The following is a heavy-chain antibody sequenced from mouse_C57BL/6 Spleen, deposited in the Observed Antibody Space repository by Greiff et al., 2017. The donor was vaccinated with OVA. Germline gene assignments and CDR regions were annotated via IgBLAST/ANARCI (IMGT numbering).Heavy chain of an antibody. J-gene: IGHJ2*01. CDR1: GYSITSGYY. V-gene: IGHV3-6*01. Sequence: DVQLQESGPGLVKPSQSLSLTCSVTGYSITSGYYWNWIRQFPGNKLEWMGYISYDGSNNYNPSFKNRISITRDTSKNQFFLKLNSVTTEDTATYYCARDRDGYYGNYFDYWGQGTTLTVSS. CDR3: ARDRDGYYGNYFDY. D-gene: IGHD2-3*01. CDR2: ISYDGSN.